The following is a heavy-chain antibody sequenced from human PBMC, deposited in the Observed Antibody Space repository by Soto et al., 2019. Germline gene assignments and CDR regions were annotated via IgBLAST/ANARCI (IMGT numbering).Heavy chain of an antibody. CDR1: GFTFSSYG. V-gene: IGHV3-33*01. CDR3: ARNYCTSTSCYMFDY. J-gene: IGHJ4*02. CDR2: IWYDGSNK. D-gene: IGHD2-2*02. Sequence: QVQLVESGGGVVQPGRSLRLSCAASGFTFSSYGMHWVRQAPGKGLEWVAVIWYDGSNKYYADSVKGRFTISRDNSKNTLYRQMHSLRAKAMAVYYCARNYCTSTSCYMFDYWGQGTLVTVSS.